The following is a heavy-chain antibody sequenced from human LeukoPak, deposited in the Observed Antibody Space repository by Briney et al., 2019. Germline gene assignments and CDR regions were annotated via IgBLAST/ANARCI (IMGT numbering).Heavy chain of an antibody. CDR3: ARDFADSSGYYYAFDI. V-gene: IGHV4-61*01. CDR2: IYYSGST. D-gene: IGHD3-22*01. Sequence: SPSETLSLTCTVSGGSISSSSYHWSWIRQPPGKGLEWIGYIYYSGSTNYNPSLKSRVTILADMSKNQFSLKLSSVTAADTAVYYCARDFADSSGYYYAFDIWGQGTMVTVSS. J-gene: IGHJ3*02. CDR1: GGSISSSSYH.